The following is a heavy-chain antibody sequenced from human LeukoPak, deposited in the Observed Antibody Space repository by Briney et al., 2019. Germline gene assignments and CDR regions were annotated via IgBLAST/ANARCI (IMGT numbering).Heavy chain of an antibody. CDR3: ARDSRFLEWSSNVYWYFDL. J-gene: IGHJ2*01. CDR2: IYTSGST. CDR1: GGSISSYY. D-gene: IGHD3-3*01. Sequence: PSETLSLTCTVSGGSISSYYWSWIRQPAGKGLEWIGRIYTSGSTNYNPSLKSRVTMSVDTSKNQFSLKLSSVTAADTAVYYCARDSRFLEWSSNVYWYFDLWGRGTLVTVSS. V-gene: IGHV4-4*07.